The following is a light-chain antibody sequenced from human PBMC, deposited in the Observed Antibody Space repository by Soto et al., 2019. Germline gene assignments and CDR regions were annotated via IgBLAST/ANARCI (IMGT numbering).Light chain of an antibody. CDR3: QQSNNWPRT. Sequence: EIVMTQSPATLSVSPGERATLSCRASQSVSNNLAWYQQKPGQAPRLLIYDAFTRATGVPARFSGSGSGTEFTLTISSLQSEDFAVYYCQQSNNWPRTFGQGTKVDIK. CDR1: QSVSNN. J-gene: IGKJ1*01. CDR2: DAF. V-gene: IGKV3-15*01.